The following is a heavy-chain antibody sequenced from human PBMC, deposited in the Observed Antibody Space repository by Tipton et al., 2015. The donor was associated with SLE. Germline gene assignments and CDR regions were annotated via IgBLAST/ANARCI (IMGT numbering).Heavy chain of an antibody. CDR1: GGSISSYY. CDR3: ARDRRPTGPRVYYYYYYMDV. Sequence: LRLSCTVSGGSISSYYWSWIRQPPGKGLEWIGYIYYSGSTNYNPSLKSRVTISVDTSKNQFSLKLRSVTAADTAVYYCARDRRPTGPRVYYYYYYMDVWGKGTTVTVSS. CDR2: IYYSGST. V-gene: IGHV4-59*01. J-gene: IGHJ6*03. D-gene: IGHD3-10*01.